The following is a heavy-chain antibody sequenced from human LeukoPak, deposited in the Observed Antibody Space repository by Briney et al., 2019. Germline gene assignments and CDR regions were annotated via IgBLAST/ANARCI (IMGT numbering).Heavy chain of an antibody. Sequence: PGGSLRLSCAASGFSVSSSYMSWVRQAPGKGLEWVSVIYSGGNTYYADSVKGRFTISRDNSKNSLFLQMNSLRAEDTALYYCVYGDFVRTVNYFDYWGQGTLVTVSP. V-gene: IGHV3-66*01. CDR1: GFSVSSSY. J-gene: IGHJ4*02. CDR2: IYSGGNT. CDR3: VYGDFVRTVNYFDY. D-gene: IGHD4-17*01.